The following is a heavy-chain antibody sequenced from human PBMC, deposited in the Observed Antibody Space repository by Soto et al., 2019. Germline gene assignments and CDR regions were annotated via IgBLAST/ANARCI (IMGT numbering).Heavy chain of an antibody. V-gene: IGHV4-31*03. CDR3: ARGSGSRKEYYFDY. J-gene: IGHJ4*02. Sequence: PSETLSLTCTVSGGSISSGGYYWSWIRQRPGKGLEWIGYIYYSGSTYYNPSLKSRVTISVDTSKNQFSLKLSSVTAADTAVYYCARGSGSRKEYYFDYWGQGILVTVS. CDR1: GGSISSGGYY. CDR2: IYYSGST. D-gene: IGHD3-3*01.